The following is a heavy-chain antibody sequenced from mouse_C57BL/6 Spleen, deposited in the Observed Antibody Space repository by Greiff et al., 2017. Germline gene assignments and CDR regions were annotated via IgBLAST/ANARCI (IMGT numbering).Heavy chain of an antibody. CDR3: AFITTVVATRWYFDV. CDR2: IYPGDGDT. Sequence: VQLQQSGPELVKPGASVKISCKASGYAFSSSWMNWVKQRPGKGLEWIGRIYPGDGDTNYNGKFKGKATLTADKSSSTAYMQLSSLTSEDSAVDFCAFITTVVATRWYFDVWGTGTTVTVSS. J-gene: IGHJ1*03. CDR1: GYAFSSSW. D-gene: IGHD1-1*01. V-gene: IGHV1-82*01.